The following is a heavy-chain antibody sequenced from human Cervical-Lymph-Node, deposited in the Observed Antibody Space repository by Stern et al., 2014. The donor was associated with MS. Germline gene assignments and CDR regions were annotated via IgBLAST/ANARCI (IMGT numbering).Heavy chain of an antibody. J-gene: IGHJ6*02. Sequence: QLQLQESGPGLVKPSETLSLTCTVSGASVNSSTYYWAWIRQPPGKGLEWIGTIYYSGISYYSPSLKSRVTTSVDTSKNQFSLKVNSVTAADTAIYYCARQHYYHYYGMDVWGQGTTVTVSS. CDR2: IYYSGIS. CDR1: GASVNSSTYY. V-gene: IGHV4-39*01. CDR3: ARQHYYHYYGMDV.